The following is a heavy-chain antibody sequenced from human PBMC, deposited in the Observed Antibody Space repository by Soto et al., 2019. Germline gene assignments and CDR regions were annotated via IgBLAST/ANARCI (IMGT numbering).Heavy chain of an antibody. CDR3: ARGGYYDSSGPVSGAFDI. D-gene: IGHD3-22*01. CDR1: GGSISSYY. V-gene: IGHV4-59*01. Sequence: SETLSLTCTVSGGSISSYYWSWIRQPPGKGLEWIGYIYYSGSTNYNPSLKSRVTISVDTSKNQFSLKLSSVTAADTAVYYCARGGYYDSSGPVSGAFDIWGQGTMVTVSS. J-gene: IGHJ3*02. CDR2: IYYSGST.